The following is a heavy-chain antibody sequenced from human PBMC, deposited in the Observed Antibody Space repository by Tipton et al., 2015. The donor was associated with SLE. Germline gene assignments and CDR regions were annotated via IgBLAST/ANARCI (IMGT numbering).Heavy chain of an antibody. Sequence: TLSLTCAVYGGSFSGYYWSWLRQSPGKGLEWIGEINHRGSTNYNPSLKSRVTISVDRSNNQFSLTRSSVTASDTAVYYCARERIEEYGGKENWIDPWGQGTLVAVAS. CDR3: ARERIEEYGGKENWIDP. CDR1: GGSFSGYY. J-gene: IGHJ5*02. CDR2: INHRGST. V-gene: IGHV4-34*01. D-gene: IGHD4/OR15-4a*01.